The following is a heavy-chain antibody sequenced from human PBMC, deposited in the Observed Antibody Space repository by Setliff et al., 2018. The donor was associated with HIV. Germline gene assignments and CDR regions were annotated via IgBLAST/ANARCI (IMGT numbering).Heavy chain of an antibody. CDR3: ARLGRAIDDGGSSLRLDF. V-gene: IGHV4-59*01. D-gene: IGHD2-21*01. J-gene: IGHJ4*02. CDR1: GGSMSGYY. Sequence: PSETLSLTCTVSGGSMSGYYWSWIRQPPGKELEWIGYIFHSGSTNYNPSLESRVTISVDTSENQLSLRLTSVTAADTATYFCARLGRAIDDGGSSLRLDFWGQGMLVTVSS. CDR2: IFHSGST.